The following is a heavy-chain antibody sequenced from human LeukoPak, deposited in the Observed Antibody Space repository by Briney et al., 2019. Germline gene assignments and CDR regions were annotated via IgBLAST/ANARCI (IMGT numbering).Heavy chain of an antibody. D-gene: IGHD4-17*01. CDR3: ARENFGDVFDY. J-gene: IGHJ4*02. CDR1: GFTFSSYS. V-gene: IGHV3-48*01. Sequence: AGSLRLSCAASGFTFSSYSINWVRPGPGKGLEWVSFISSSGSTMYYADSVKGRCTISRDNAKNSLYLQMNSLRAEDTAVYYCARENFGDVFDYWGQGTLVTVSS. CDR2: ISSSGSTM.